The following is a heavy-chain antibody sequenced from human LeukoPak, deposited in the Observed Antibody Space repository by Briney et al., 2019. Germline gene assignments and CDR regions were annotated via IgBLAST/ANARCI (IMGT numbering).Heavy chain of an antibody. D-gene: IGHD3-22*01. CDR1: GLTFSSNA. CDR2: ISDTGGST. V-gene: IGHV3-23*01. CDR3: AKHYDSSGYYYNY. J-gene: IGHJ4*02. Sequence: GGSLRLSCAASGLTFSSNAMSWVRQAPGKGLEWVSSISDTGGSTYYADSVKGRFTISRDNSKNTLCLQMNSLRAEDTALYYCAKHYDSSGYYYNYWGQGTLVTVSS.